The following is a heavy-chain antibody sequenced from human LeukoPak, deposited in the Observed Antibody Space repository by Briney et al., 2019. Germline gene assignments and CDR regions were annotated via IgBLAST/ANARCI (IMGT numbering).Heavy chain of an antibody. Sequence: SVKVSCKASGFTFTSSAVQWVRQARGQRLEWIGWIVVGSGNTNYAQKFQERVTITRDMSTSTAYMELSSLRSEDTAVYYCARGDSSGYSNWFDPWGQGTLVTVSS. CDR3: ARGDSSGYSNWFDP. V-gene: IGHV1-58*01. CDR2: IVVGSGNT. D-gene: IGHD3-22*01. J-gene: IGHJ5*02. CDR1: GFTFTSSA.